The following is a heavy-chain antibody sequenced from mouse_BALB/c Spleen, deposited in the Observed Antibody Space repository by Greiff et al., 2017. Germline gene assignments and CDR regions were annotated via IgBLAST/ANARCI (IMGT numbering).Heavy chain of an antibody. Sequence: EVQLQQSGGGLVQPGGSLRLSCATSGFTFTDYYMSWVRQPPGKALEWLGFIRNKANGYTTEYSASVKGRFTISRDNSQSILYLQMNTLRAEDSATYYCARDRGDYGWAMDYWGQGTSVTVSS. CDR1: GFTFTDYY. D-gene: IGHD1-2*01. V-gene: IGHV7-3*02. CDR3: ARDRGDYGWAMDY. J-gene: IGHJ4*01. CDR2: IRNKANGYTT.